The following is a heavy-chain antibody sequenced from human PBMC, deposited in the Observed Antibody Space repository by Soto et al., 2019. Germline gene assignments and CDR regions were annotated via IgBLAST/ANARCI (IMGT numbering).Heavy chain of an antibody. J-gene: IGHJ4*02. V-gene: IGHV4-31*03. D-gene: IGHD3-22*01. CDR3: ARSYQLYYYDSSGYWH. CDR1: GGSISSGGYY. CDR2: IYYSGST. Sequence: PSETLSLTCTVSGGSISSGGYYWSWIRQHPGKGLEWIGYIYYSGSTYYNPSLKSRVTISVDTSKNQFSLKLSSVTAADTAVYYCARSYQLYYYDSSGYWHWGQGTLVTVSS.